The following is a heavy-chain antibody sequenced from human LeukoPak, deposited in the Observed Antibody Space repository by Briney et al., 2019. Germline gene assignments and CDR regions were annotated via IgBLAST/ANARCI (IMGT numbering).Heavy chain of an antibody. J-gene: IGHJ4*02. CDR1: GGSITSHF. V-gene: IGHV4-59*11. CDR2: IYHSGIT. D-gene: IGHD1-26*01. CDR3: ARDGYSGSSLFDS. Sequence: SETLSLTRTVSGGSITSHFWSWIRQPPGKGLEWIGYIYHSGITNYNPSLKSRVTISVDTSKNQFSLELNSVTAADTAVYYCARDGYSGSSLFDSWGQGTLVTVSS.